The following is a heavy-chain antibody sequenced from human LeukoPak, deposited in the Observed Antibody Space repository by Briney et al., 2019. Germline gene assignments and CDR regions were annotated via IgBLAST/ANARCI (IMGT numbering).Heavy chain of an antibody. Sequence: SETLSLTCTVSGGSISSGSYCWSWVRQPAGKGLEWIGRIYTRGSTNYNPSLKSRITTSVDTSKNQFSLKLSSVTAADTAVYYCAKDRNGWFGEVWGQGTLVTVSS. J-gene: IGHJ4*02. CDR2: IYTRGST. CDR1: GGSISSGSYC. D-gene: IGHD3-10*01. CDR3: AKDRNGWFGEV. V-gene: IGHV4-61*02.